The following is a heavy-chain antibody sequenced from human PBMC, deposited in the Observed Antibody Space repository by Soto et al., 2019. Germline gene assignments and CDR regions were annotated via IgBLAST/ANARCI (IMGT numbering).Heavy chain of an antibody. J-gene: IGHJ6*02. CDR3: ARGNDFWSGYSGFYSYYGMDV. D-gene: IGHD3-3*01. CDR2: IYYSGST. Sequence: SETLSLTCTVSGGSISSGGYYWSWIRQHPGKGLEWIGYIYYSGSTYYNPSLKSRVTISVDTSKNQFSLKLSSVTAADTAVYYCARGNDFWSGYSGFYSYYGMDVWGQGTTVTVSS. CDR1: GGSISSGGYY. V-gene: IGHV4-31*03.